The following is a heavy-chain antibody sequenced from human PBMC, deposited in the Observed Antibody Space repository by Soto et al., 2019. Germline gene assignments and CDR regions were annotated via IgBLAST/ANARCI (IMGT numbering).Heavy chain of an antibody. D-gene: IGHD3-10*01. CDR2: ISRSGSA. Sequence: PSETLSLTCAVSGGSFSGYYWNWIRQRPGKGLEWLGEISRSGSATYNPSLKGRVTMSVDTSKDQISLSVTSVTAADTALYYCGRGPLMTYYYNSNSRDRGYFDFWGQGTLVTVSS. CDR1: GGSFSGYY. V-gene: IGHV4-34*01. CDR3: GRGPLMTYYYNSNSRDRGYFDF. J-gene: IGHJ4*02.